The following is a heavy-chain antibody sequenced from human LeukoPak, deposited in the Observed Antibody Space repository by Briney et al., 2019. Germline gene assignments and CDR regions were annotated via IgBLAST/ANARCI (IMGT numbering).Heavy chain of an antibody. CDR3: ARALWLDAFDI. J-gene: IGHJ3*02. D-gene: IGHD5-18*01. V-gene: IGHV3-64*01. CDR2: ISSNGGST. Sequence: PGGSLRLSCAASGFTLSSYAMHWVRQAPGKGLEYVSAISSNGGSTYYANSVKGRFTISRDNSKNTLYLQMGSLRAEDMAVYYCARALWLDAFDIWGQGTMVTVSS. CDR1: GFTLSSYA.